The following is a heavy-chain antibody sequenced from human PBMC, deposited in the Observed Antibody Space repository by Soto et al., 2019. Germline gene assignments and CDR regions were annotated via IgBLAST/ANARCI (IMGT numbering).Heavy chain of an antibody. CDR3: ARDANDQVDFDY. Sequence: LTESSMHWVRQASGEGLEGMGGINPYNDETIYAQKFQGRVTMTTDTSTSTAYMELRSLRSDDTAVYYCARDANDQVDFDYWGQRTLVSVSS. CDR2: INPYNDET. J-gene: IGHJ4*02. CDR1: LTESS. D-gene: IGHD1-1*01. V-gene: IGHV1-24*01.